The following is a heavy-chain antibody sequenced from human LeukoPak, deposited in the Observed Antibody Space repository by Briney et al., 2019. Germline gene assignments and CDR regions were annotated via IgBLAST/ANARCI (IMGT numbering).Heavy chain of an antibody. D-gene: IGHD4-17*01. CDR3: ARHGDGFYHGMDV. J-gene: IGHJ6*01. CDR2: ISSGGHNI. V-gene: IGHV3-21*01. Sequence: PGGSLRLSCAASDFTFSRYSMNWFRQAPGEGLEWGSSISSGGHNIFYADPVKGRFIISRDNAKNSLYLQMNSLRVEDTAVYYCARHGDGFYHGMDVWGQGTTVTVSS. CDR1: DFTFSRYS.